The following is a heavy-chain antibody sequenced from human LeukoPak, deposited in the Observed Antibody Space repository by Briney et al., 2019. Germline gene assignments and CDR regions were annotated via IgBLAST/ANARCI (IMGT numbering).Heavy chain of an antibody. Sequence: ASVKVSCKVSGYTLTELSMHWVRQAPGKGLERMGGFDPEDGETIYAQKFQGRVTMTEDTSTDTAYMELSTLRSEDTAVYYCATVTRFGAFDIWGQGTMVTVSS. CDR3: ATVTRFGAFDI. CDR1: GYTLTELS. CDR2: FDPEDGET. V-gene: IGHV1-24*01. D-gene: IGHD1-1*01. J-gene: IGHJ3*02.